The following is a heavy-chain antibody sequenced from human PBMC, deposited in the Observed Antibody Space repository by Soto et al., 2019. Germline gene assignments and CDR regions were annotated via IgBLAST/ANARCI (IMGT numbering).Heavy chain of an antibody. CDR1: GGSFSGYY. V-gene: IGHV4-34*01. J-gene: IGHJ4*02. CDR2: INHSGST. D-gene: IGHD3-10*01. Sequence: QVQLQQWGAGLLKPSETLSLTCAVYGGSFSGYYWTWIRQPPGTGLEWIGEINHSGSTNYNPSLTSRVTISVDTSKNQFSLKLTSVTAADTAVYYFARDKITCLLDYWGQGTLVTVSS. CDR3: ARDKITCLLDY.